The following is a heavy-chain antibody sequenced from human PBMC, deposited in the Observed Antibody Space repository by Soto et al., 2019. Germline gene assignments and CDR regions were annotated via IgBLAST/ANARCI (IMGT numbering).Heavy chain of an antibody. Sequence: GGSLRLSCAASEFTFSNYAMSWVRQAPGKGLEWVSAISYGGGTTYYADSVKGRFTISRDNSKNALYLQMNSLRAEDTAVYYCAKNPGYYYDSTGYHFDYWGQGTLVTVS. D-gene: IGHD3-22*01. CDR1: EFTFSNYA. J-gene: IGHJ4*02. CDR2: ISYGGGTT. V-gene: IGHV3-23*01. CDR3: AKNPGYYYDSTGYHFDY.